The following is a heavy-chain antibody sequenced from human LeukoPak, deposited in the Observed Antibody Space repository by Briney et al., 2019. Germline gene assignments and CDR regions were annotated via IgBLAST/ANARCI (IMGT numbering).Heavy chain of an antibody. V-gene: IGHV3-21*01. CDR1: GFTFSSYS. Sequence: GGSLRLSCAASGFTFSSYSMNWVRQAPGKGVEWVSSISSSSRYIYYADSVKGRFTISRDNANNSLYLQMNSLRAEDTAVYYCARAGSSSFLTDYWGQGTLVTVSS. J-gene: IGHJ4*02. D-gene: IGHD6-6*01. CDR2: ISSSSRYI. CDR3: ARAGSSSFLTDY.